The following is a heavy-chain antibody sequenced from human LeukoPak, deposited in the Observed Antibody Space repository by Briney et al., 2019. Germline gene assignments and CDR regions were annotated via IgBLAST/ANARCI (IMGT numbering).Heavy chain of an antibody. CDR3: ARDVGLYCYDSRGGDY. J-gene: IGHJ4*02. CDR2: ISYDGSNK. V-gene: IGHV3-30-3*01. D-gene: IGHD3-22*01. CDR1: GFTFSSYA. Sequence: GGSLRLSCAASGFTFSSYAMHWVRQAPGKGLEWVAVISYDGSNKYYADSVKGRFTISRDNSKNTLYLQMNSLRAEDTAVYYCARDVGLYCYDSRGGDYWGQGTLVTVSS.